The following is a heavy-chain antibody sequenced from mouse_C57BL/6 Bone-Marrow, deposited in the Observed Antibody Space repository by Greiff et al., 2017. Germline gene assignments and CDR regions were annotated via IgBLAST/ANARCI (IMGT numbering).Heavy chain of an antibody. CDR3: ASGIYYDYDVLWYFDV. V-gene: IGHV1-9*01. J-gene: IGHJ1*03. Sequence: QVQLQQSGAELMKPGASVKLSCKATGYTFTGYWIEWVKQRPGHGLEWIGEILTGSGSTNYNEKFKGKATFTADTASNTAYMQLSSLTTEDSAIYYCASGIYYDYDVLWYFDVWGTGTTVTVSS. D-gene: IGHD2-4*01. CDR1: GYTFTGYW. CDR2: ILTGSGST.